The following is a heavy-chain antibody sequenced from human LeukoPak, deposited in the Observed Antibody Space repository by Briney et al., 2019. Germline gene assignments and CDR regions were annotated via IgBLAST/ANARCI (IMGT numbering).Heavy chain of an antibody. J-gene: IGHJ4*02. CDR3: ARYSSGWPGYFDY. Sequence: GGSLRLSCAASGFTFSSYSMNWVRQAPGKGLEWVSSISSSSSYIYYADSVKGRFTISRDNAKNSLYPQMNSLRAEDTAVYYCARYSSGWPGYFDYLGQGTLVTVSS. CDR1: GFTFSSYS. V-gene: IGHV3-21*01. D-gene: IGHD6-25*01. CDR2: ISSSSSYI.